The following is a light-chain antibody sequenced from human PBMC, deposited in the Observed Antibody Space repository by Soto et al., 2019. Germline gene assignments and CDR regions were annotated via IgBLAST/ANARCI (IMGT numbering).Light chain of an antibody. V-gene: IGKV3-11*01. J-gene: IGKJ5*01. Sequence: EIVLTQSPATLSLSPGERANLSCRASQSVSSYLAWYQQKPGQAPRLLIYDASNRATGIPARFSGSGSGTDFTLTISSREPEDFAVYYCQQRSNWSITFGQGTRLEIK. CDR1: QSVSSY. CDR3: QQRSNWSIT. CDR2: DAS.